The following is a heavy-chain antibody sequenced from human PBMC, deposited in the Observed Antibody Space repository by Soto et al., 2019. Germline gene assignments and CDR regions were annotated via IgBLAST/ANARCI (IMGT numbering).Heavy chain of an antibody. V-gene: IGHV1-18*01. D-gene: IGHD2-15*01. CDR1: GYTFTSYG. Sequence: ASVNVSCKASGYTFTSYGISWVRQAPGQGLEWMGWISAYNGNTNYAQKLQGRITMTTDASTSTAYMELSSLRSDDTAVYYCADLSLGYCITTSCTPDYWGQGTLVTVSS. J-gene: IGHJ4*02. CDR2: ISAYNGNT. CDR3: ADLSLGYCITTSCTPDY.